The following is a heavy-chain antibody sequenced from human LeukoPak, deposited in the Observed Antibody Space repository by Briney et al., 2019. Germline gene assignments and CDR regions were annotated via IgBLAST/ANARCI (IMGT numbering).Heavy chain of an antibody. Sequence: QTLSLTCTVSGGSISSGGYYWRWIRQHPGKGLEWIGYIYYSGSTYYNPSLKSRVTISVDTSKNQFSLKLSSVTAADTAVYYCARDISPLDYSNYGNWYFDLWGRGTLVTVSS. J-gene: IGHJ2*01. CDR1: GGSISSGGYY. D-gene: IGHD4-11*01. CDR2: IYYSGST. CDR3: ARDISPLDYSNYGNWYFDL. V-gene: IGHV4-31*03.